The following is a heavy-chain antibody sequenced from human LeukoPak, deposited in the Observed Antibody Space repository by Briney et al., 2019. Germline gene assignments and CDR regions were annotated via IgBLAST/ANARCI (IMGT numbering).Heavy chain of an antibody. V-gene: IGHV1-8*01. D-gene: IGHD4-11*01. J-gene: IGHJ3*02. Sequence: ASVKVSCKASGYTFRTYDINWVRQAPGQGLEWLGWMNPNSGNTGYAPKFQGRVAMTRVTSINTAYMELFSLRSEDTAVYFCVRGDLPTTVLNDSFNIWGQGTMVTVSS. CDR1: GYTFRTYD. CDR3: VRGDLPTTVLNDSFNI. CDR2: MNPNSGNT.